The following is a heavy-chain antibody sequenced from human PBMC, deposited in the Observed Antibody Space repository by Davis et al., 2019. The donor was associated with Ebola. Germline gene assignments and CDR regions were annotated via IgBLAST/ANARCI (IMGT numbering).Heavy chain of an antibody. J-gene: IGHJ4*02. Sequence: MPSETLSLTCTVSGGSISSYYWSWIRQPPGKGLDWIGEINHSGSTNYNSSLKSRVTISLDTSKNQFSLKLSSVTAADTAVYYCARSKYSGYDRALDYWGQGTLVTVSS. CDR1: GGSISSYY. CDR3: ARSKYSGYDRALDY. D-gene: IGHD5-12*01. V-gene: IGHV4-34*01. CDR2: INHSGST.